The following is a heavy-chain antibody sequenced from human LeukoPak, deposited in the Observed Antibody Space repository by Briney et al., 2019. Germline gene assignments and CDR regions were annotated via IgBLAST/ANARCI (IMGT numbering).Heavy chain of an antibody. V-gene: IGHV4-4*07. J-gene: IGHJ4*02. Sequence: SETLSLTCTVSGGSISSYYWSWIRQPAGKGLEWIGRIYTSGSTNYNPSLKSRVTMSVDTSKNQFSLKLSSVTAADTAVYYCARGASDFGVVITSYYFDYWGQGTLATVSS. CDR3: ARGASDFGVVITSYYFDY. CDR2: IYTSGST. D-gene: IGHD3-3*01. CDR1: GGSISSYY.